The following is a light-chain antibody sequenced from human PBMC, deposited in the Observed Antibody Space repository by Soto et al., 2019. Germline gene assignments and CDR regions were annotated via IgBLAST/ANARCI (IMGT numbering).Light chain of an antibody. Sequence: DIQMTQSPSTLSASVGDRVAITCRASDNIDTWVAWYQQKPGKAPNLMIYGASSLQSGVSLRCSGKQSRTDCTRTISSLPPGDVATDSCQQRYNTTWTFGRGTKLYIK. CDR2: GAS. CDR1: DNIDTW. J-gene: IGKJ1*01. V-gene: IGKV1-39*01. CDR3: QQRYNTTWT.